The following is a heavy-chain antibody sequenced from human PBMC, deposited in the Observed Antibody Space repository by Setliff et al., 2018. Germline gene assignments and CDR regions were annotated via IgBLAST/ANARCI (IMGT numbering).Heavy chain of an antibody. V-gene: IGHV3-49*03. Sequence: GGSLRLSCAASGFTFGDYPVNWFRQAPGKGLEWVGFIRSKAYGGTTEYAPSVKGRFSITRDNSKNTLYLQMSSLRPEDTALYYCAKPRPGWPAGFDSWGQGTLVTVSS. CDR3: AKPRPGWPAGFDS. CDR1: GFTFGDYP. D-gene: IGHD6-19*01. CDR2: IRSKAYGGTT. J-gene: IGHJ4*02.